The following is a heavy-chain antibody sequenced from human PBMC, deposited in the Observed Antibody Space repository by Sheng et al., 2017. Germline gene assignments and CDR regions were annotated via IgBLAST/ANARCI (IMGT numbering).Heavy chain of an antibody. CDR3: ARDSDYGDLRNYYYYGMDV. Sequence: QVQLVESGGGVVQPGRSLRLSCAASGFTFSSYGMHWVRQAPGKGLEWVAVIWYDGSNKYYADSVKGRFTISRDNSKNTLYLQMNSLRAEDTAVYYCARDSDYGDLRNYYYYGMDVWGQ. V-gene: IGHV3-33*01. CDR1: GFTFSSYG. J-gene: IGHJ6*02. D-gene: IGHD4-17*01. CDR2: IWYDGSNK.